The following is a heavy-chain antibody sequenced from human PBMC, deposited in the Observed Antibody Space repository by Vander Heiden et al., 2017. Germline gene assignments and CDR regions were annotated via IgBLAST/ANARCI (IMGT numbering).Heavy chain of an antibody. D-gene: IGHD2-8*01. J-gene: IGHJ4*02. CDR3: AKVNGVFPAKQQWVY. Sequence: EVQLLAAGGGLVQPGGSLRLSCAASGFTFGGYAMSWVRQAPGKGLEWVSAISGSGGSTYYADSVKGRFTISRDNSKNTLYLQMNSLRAEDTAVYYCAKVNGVFPAKQQWVYWGQGTLVTVSS. V-gene: IGHV3-23*01. CDR1: GFTFGGYA. CDR2: ISGSGGST.